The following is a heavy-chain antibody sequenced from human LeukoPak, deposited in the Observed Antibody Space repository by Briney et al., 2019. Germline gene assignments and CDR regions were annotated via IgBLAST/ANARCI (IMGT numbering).Heavy chain of an antibody. CDR3: ARVQWELLKGDWFDP. Sequence: ASVKVSCKAPGYTFTGYYMHWVRQAPGQGLEWMGWINPNSGGTNYAQKFQGRVTMTRDTSISTAYMELSRLRSDDTAVYYCARVQWELLKGDWFDPWGQGTLVTVSS. J-gene: IGHJ5*02. D-gene: IGHD1-26*01. V-gene: IGHV1-2*02. CDR1: GYTFTGYY. CDR2: INPNSGGT.